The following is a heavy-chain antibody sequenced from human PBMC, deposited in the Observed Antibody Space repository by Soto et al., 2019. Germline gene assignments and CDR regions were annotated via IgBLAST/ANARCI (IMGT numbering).Heavy chain of an antibody. CDR2: IIPILGIA. CDR3: ARDTIFSGYFDY. V-gene: IGHV1-69*08. CDR1: GGTFSSYT. Sequence: QVQLVQSGAEVKKPGSSVKVSCKASGGTFSSYTISWVRQAPGQGLEWMGRIIPILGIANYAQKFQGRVTITADISTSTAYMELSSLRSEDTAVYYCARDTIFSGYFDYWGQGTLVTVSS. D-gene: IGHD3-9*01. J-gene: IGHJ4*02.